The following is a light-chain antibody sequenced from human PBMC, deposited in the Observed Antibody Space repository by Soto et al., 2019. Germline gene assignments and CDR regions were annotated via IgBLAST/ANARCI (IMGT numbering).Light chain of an antibody. V-gene: IGLV2-14*03. CDR1: SDDIGDYDY. CDR3: CSYTRSGTLI. J-gene: IGLJ1*01. CDR2: DVS. Sequence: QSVLTQPASVSGSPGLSITISCIGTSDDIGDYDYVSWYQQHPLKVPKVIIYDVSNRPSGTSYRLSGTKSANTASLTVSGLQAEDEADYYCCSYTRSGTLIFGTGTKVTVL.